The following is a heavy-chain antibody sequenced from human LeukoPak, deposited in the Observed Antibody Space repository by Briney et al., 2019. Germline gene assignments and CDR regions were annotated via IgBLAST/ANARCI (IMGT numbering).Heavy chain of an antibody. CDR3: ARGRHFGLDILTGPLDY. CDR2: ISAYNGNT. D-gene: IGHD3-9*01. V-gene: IGHV1-18*04. Sequence: ASVKVSCKASGYTFTSYGISWARQAPGQGLEWMGWISAYNGNTNYAQKLQGRVTMTTDTSTSTAYMELRSLRSDDTAVYYCARGRHFGLDILTGPLDYWGQGTLVTVSS. CDR1: GYTFTSYG. J-gene: IGHJ4*02.